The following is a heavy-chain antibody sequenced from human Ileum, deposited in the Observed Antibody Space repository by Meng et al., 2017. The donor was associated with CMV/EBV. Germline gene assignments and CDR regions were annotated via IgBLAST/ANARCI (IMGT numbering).Heavy chain of an antibody. CDR1: GFSFSSYR. CDR2: ILSDGSST. Sequence: SGFSFSSYRMHWVRQVPRKGLLWVSRILSDGSSTAYADSVKGRFTISRDNAKNTVYLQMNSLRVEDAAIYYCTRDRIPYDYDAFDLWGQGTVVTVSS. V-gene: IGHV3-74*01. CDR3: TRDRIPYDYDAFDL. J-gene: IGHJ3*01. D-gene: IGHD3-16*01.